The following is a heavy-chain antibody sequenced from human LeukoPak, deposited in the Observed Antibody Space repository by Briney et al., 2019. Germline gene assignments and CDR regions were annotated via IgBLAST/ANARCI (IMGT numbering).Heavy chain of an antibody. J-gene: IGHJ4*02. D-gene: IGHD3-22*01. CDR2: IYYSGST. CDR3: ACSNYYDSSGYYPDFDY. Sequence: SETLSLTCTVSGGSISSGGYYWSWIRQHPGEGLEWIGYIYYSGSTYYNPSLKSRVTISVDTSKNQFSLKLSSVTAADTAVYYCACSNYYDSSGYYPDFDYWGQGTLVTVSS. V-gene: IGHV4-31*03. CDR1: GGSISSGGYY.